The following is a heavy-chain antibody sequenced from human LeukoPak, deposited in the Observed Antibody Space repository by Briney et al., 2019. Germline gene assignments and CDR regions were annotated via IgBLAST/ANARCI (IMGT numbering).Heavy chain of an antibody. V-gene: IGHV3-23*01. D-gene: IGHD6-19*01. Sequence: GGSLRLSCAASGFTFSSYAMSWVRQAPGKGLEWVSANSGSGGSTYYADSVKGRFTISRDNSKNTLYLQMNSLRAEDTAVYYCAKGALKQWLVLRIFSGADYWGQGALVTVSS. CDR2: NSGSGGST. CDR3: AKGALKQWLVLRIFSGADY. CDR1: GFTFSSYA. J-gene: IGHJ4*02.